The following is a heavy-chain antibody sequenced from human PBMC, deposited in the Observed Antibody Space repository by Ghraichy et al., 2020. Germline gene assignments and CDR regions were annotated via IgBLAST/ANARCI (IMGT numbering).Heavy chain of an antibody. CDR2: IYYSGTT. D-gene: IGHD3-3*01. J-gene: IGHJ2*01. V-gene: IGHV4-59*08. CDR3: ARLLGSGYYTPGAWYFEL. CDR1: GGSISSYY. Sequence: SETLSLTCTVSGGSISSYYWSWIRQPPGKGLEWIAYIYYSGTTNYNPSLKSRVTMSLDTSKKQFSLNLSSVTAADTAVYYCARLLGSGYYTPGAWYFELWGRGTLVTVSS.